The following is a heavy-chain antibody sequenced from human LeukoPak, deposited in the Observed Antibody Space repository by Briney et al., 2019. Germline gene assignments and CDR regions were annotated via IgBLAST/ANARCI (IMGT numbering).Heavy chain of an antibody. D-gene: IGHD1-7*01. Sequence: ASVKVSCKASGYTFTGYYTHWVRQAPGQGLEWMGWINPNSGGTNYAQKFQGRVTMTRDTSISTAYMGLSRLRSDDTAVYYCARDRLGITGTTGINWFDPWGQGTLVTVSS. CDR1: GYTFTGYY. CDR2: INPNSGGT. J-gene: IGHJ5*02. CDR3: ARDRLGITGTTGINWFDP. V-gene: IGHV1-2*02.